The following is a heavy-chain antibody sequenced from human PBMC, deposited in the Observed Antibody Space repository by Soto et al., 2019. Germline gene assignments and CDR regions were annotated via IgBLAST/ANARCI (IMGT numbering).Heavy chain of an antibody. Sequence: GGSLRLSCAASGFTFDDYAMHWVRQAPGKGLEWVSGISWNSGSIGYADSVKGRFTISRDNAKNSLYLQMNSLRAEDTALYYCAKGVSGWNYTRGEDWFDPWGQGTLVTVSS. J-gene: IGHJ5*02. D-gene: IGHD1-7*01. CDR2: ISWNSGSI. CDR1: GFTFDDYA. CDR3: AKGVSGWNYTRGEDWFDP. V-gene: IGHV3-9*01.